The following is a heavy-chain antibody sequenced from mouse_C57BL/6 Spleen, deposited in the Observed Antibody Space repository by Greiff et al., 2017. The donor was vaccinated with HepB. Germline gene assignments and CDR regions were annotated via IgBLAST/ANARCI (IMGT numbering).Heavy chain of an antibody. Sequence: QVQLQQSGPELVQPGASVKISCKASGYAFSSSWMNWVKQRPGKGLEWIGRIYPGDGDTNYNGKFKGKATLTADKTSSTAYMQLSSLTSEDSAVYFCARSYGSSLYYFDDWGQGTTLTVSS. V-gene: IGHV1-82*01. CDR1: GYAFSSSW. J-gene: IGHJ2*01. D-gene: IGHD1-1*01. CDR2: IYPGDGDT. CDR3: ARSYGSSLYYFDD.